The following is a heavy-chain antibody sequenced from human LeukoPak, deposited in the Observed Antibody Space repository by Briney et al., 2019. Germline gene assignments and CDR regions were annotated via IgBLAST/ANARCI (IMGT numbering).Heavy chain of an antibody. CDR2: IIPIFGTA. CDR3: ARGGDYCSSTSCYLWFDY. Sequence: ASVKVSCKASGGTFSSYGISWVRQAPGQGLEWMGGIIPIFGTANYAQKFQGRVTITADKSTSTAYMELSSLRSEDTAVYYCARGGDYCSSTSCYLWFDYWGQGTLVTVSS. CDR1: GGTFSSYG. V-gene: IGHV1-69*06. J-gene: IGHJ4*02. D-gene: IGHD2-2*01.